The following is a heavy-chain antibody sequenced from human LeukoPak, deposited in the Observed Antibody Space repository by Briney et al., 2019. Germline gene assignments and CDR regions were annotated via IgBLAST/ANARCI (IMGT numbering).Heavy chain of an antibody. D-gene: IGHD5-18*01. J-gene: IGHJ6*02. CDR1: GGSISSGGYS. CDR2: IYHSGST. Sequence: NPSETLSLTCAVSGGSISSGGYSWSWIRQPPGKGLEWIGYIYHSGSTYYNPSLKSRVTISVDRSKNQFSLKLSSVTAADTAVYYCARGYSYSGYYYGMDVWGQGATVTVSS. V-gene: IGHV4-30-2*01. CDR3: ARGYSYSGYYYGMDV.